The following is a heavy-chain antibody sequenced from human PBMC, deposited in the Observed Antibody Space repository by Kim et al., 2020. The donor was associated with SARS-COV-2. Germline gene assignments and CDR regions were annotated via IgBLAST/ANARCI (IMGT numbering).Heavy chain of an antibody. Sequence: GGSLRLSCAASGFTFSSYAMSWVRQAPGKGLEWVSAISGSGGSTYNADSVKGRFTISRDNSKNTLYLQMNSLRAEDTAVYYCVRPIGGPPYWGQGTLVTVSS. D-gene: IGHD1-26*01. J-gene: IGHJ4*02. CDR3: VRPIGGPPY. V-gene: IGHV3-23*01. CDR1: GFTFSSYA. CDR2: ISGSGGST.